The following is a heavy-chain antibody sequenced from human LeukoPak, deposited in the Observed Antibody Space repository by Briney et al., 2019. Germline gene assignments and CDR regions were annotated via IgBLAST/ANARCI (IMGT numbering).Heavy chain of an antibody. J-gene: IGHJ3*02. Sequence: AETLSLTCAVYGGSFSGYYWSWIRQPPGKGLEWIGEINHSGSTNYNPSLKSRVTISVDTSKNQFSLKLSSVTAADTAVYYCARVLRRFSRAFDIWGQGTMVTVSS. CDR3: ARVLRRFSRAFDI. V-gene: IGHV4-34*01. CDR2: INHSGST. CDR1: GGSFSGYY.